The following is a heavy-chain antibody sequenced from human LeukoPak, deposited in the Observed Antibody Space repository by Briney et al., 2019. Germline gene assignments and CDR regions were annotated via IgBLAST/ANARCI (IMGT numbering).Heavy chain of an antibody. CDR2: IYYSGST. CDR3: ARGRSMVRGVKGGWFDP. D-gene: IGHD3-10*01. Sequence: SETLSLTCTVSGGSISSSSYYWGWIRQPPGKGLEWIGSIYYSGSTYYNPSLKSRVTISVDTSKNQFSLKLSSVTAADTAVYYCARGRSMVRGVKGGWFDPWGQGTLVTVSS. J-gene: IGHJ5*02. CDR1: GGSISSSSYY. V-gene: IGHV4-39*01.